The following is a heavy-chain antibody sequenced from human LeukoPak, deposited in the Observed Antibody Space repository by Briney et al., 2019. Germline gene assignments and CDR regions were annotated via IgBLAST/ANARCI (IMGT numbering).Heavy chain of an antibody. V-gene: IGHV3-23*01. CDR1: GFTFTSYA. CDR3: AKDILSSGYYYFDY. D-gene: IGHD3-22*01. J-gene: IGHJ4*02. CDR2: ISGSGGST. Sequence: GGSLRLSCAASGFTFTSYAMSWVRQAPGKGLEWVSAISGSGGSTYYADSVKGRFTISRDNSKNTLYLQMNSLRAEDTAVYYCAKDILSSGYYYFDYWGQGTLVTVSS.